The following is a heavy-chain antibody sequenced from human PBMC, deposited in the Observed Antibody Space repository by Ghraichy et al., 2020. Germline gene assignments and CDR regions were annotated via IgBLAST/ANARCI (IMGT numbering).Heavy chain of an antibody. Sequence: SQTLSLTCAISGDSVSSNSVTWDWIRQSPSRGLEWLGRTYYRSKWSSDYAVSVKSRITINPDTSKNQFSLQLSSVSPEDTAVYYCARLIGNRWFDHWGQGTRITVSS. J-gene: IGHJ5*02. CDR1: GDSVSSNSVT. V-gene: IGHV6-1*01. CDR3: ARLIGNRWFDH. CDR2: TYYRSKWSS. D-gene: IGHD3-16*02.